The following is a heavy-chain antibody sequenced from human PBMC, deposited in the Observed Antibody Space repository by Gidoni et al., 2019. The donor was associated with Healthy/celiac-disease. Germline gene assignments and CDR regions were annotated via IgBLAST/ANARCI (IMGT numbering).Heavy chain of an antibody. CDR1: GGSCSGYY. J-gene: IGHJ6*03. Sequence: QVKLQKWGAGLLKPSETLSLTCAVYGGSCSGYYWSWIRQPPGKGLEWIGEINHSGSTNYNPSRKSRVTISVATSKNQFSLKLSSVTAAVTAVYYCARGQKYSGNHRRGSYYYYYMDVWGKGTTVTVSS. V-gene: IGHV4-34*01. D-gene: IGHD1-26*01. CDR3: ARGQKYSGNHRRGSYYYYYMDV. CDR2: INHSGST.